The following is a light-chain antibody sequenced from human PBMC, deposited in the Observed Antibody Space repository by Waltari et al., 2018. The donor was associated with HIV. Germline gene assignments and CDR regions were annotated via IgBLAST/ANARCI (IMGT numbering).Light chain of an antibody. CDR1: SSNIGAGHE. CDR3: QSYDSGLTAYV. Sequence: QSVLTQPPSVSGAPGQRVTIPCTGRSSNIGAGHEVHWFQQLPGTAPKLLIYGNTNRPSGVPDRFSGSKSGTSASLAITGLQAEDEADYYCQSYDSGLTAYVFGTGTKVTVL. V-gene: IGLV1-40*01. CDR2: GNT. J-gene: IGLJ1*01.